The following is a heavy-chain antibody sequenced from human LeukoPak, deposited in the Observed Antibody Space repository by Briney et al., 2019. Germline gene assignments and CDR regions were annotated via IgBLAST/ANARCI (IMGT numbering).Heavy chain of an antibody. CDR2: INPNSGGT. Sequence: ASVKVSCKASGYTFTGYYMHWVRQAPGQGLEWMGWINPNSGGTNYAQKLQGRVTMTTDTSTSTAYMELRSLRSDDTAVYYCARDLTGYDGSYYYYMDVWGKGTTVTISS. V-gene: IGHV1-2*02. D-gene: IGHD3-9*01. CDR1: GYTFTGYY. J-gene: IGHJ6*03. CDR3: ARDLTGYDGSYYYYMDV.